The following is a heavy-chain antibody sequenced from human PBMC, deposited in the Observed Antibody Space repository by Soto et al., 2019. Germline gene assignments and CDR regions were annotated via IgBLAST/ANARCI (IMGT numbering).Heavy chain of an antibody. V-gene: IGHV3-23*01. J-gene: IGHJ4*02. CDR3: AKGSGEFWSSSLYFDY. Sequence: GGSLRLSCAASGFTFSSYAMSWVRQAPGKGLEWVSAISGSGGSTYYADSVKGRFTISRDNSKNTLYLQMNSLRAEDTAVYYCAKGSGEFWSSSLYFDYWGQGTLVTVSS. D-gene: IGHD3-3*01. CDR1: GFTFSSYA. CDR2: ISGSGGST.